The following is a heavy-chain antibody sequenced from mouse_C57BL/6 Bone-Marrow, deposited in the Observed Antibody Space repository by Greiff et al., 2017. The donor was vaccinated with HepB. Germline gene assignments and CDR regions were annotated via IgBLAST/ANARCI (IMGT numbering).Heavy chain of an antibody. CDR1: GFTFSDYY. CDR3: ARGDYGSSYPYFDY. CDR2: INYDGSST. Sequence: EVMLVESEGGLVQPGSSMKLSCTASGFTFSDYYMAWVRQVPEKGLEWVANINYDGSSTYYLDFLKSRFIISRDNAKNILYLQMSSLKSEDTATYYCARGDYGSSYPYFDYWGQGTTLTVSS. J-gene: IGHJ2*01. D-gene: IGHD1-1*01. V-gene: IGHV5-16*01.